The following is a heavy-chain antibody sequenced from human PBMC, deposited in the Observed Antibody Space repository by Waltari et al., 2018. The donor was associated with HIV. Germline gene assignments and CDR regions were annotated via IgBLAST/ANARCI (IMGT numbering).Heavy chain of an antibody. CDR3: ARADFWSGYYFAFDI. V-gene: IGHV4-30-4*08. CDR2: MYYTGTT. J-gene: IGHJ3*02. CDR1: GGTITGGALY. D-gene: IGHD3-3*01. Sequence: QVHLQESGPGLVKPSQTLSLTCTVSGGTITGGALYWSWIRQPPGKGLEWIGNMYYTGTTYYNPSLESRVTISLETSNNQFSLRLNSVTAADTAVYYCARADFWSGYYFAFDIWGQGTMVTVSS.